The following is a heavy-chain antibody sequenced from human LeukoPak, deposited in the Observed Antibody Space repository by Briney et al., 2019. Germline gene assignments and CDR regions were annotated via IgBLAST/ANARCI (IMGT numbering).Heavy chain of an antibody. Sequence: ASVKVSCKASGYTFTGYYMHWVRQAPGQGLEWMGWINPNSGGTNYAQKFQGRVTMTRDTSISTAYMELSRLRSDDTAVYYCARDAPCDYHILTGYYKKCAFDIWGQGTMVTVSS. V-gene: IGHV1-2*02. CDR2: INPNSGGT. D-gene: IGHD3-9*01. CDR3: ARDAPCDYHILTGYYKKCAFDI. CDR1: GYTFTGYY. J-gene: IGHJ3*02.